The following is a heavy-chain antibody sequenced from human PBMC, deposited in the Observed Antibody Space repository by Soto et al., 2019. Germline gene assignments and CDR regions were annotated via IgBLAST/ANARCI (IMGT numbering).Heavy chain of an antibody. CDR1: GFTFSSYA. V-gene: IGHV3-64*04. CDR2: ISRNGGNT. Sequence: GGSLRLSCSASGFTFSSYAMHWVRQAPGKGLEYVSTISRNGGNTYYTDSVKGRFTISRDNSRNTSISTAYMELSSLRSEDTAVYYCAREGVRGMDVWGQGTTVTVSS. D-gene: IGHD3-16*01. J-gene: IGHJ6*02. CDR3: AREGVRGMDV.